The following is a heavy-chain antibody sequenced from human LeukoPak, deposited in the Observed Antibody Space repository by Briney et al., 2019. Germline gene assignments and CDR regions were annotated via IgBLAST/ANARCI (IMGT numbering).Heavy chain of an antibody. D-gene: IGHD2-2*01. J-gene: IGHJ5*02. CDR1: GDSVSSNSVT. CDR2: TYYRSTWYN. CDR3: ARRLTQYGWFDP. V-gene: IGHV6-1*01. Sequence: LSQTLSLTCAISGDSVSSNSVTWNWIRQAPSRGLEWLGRTYYRSTWYNDYAVSVRGRITVNPDTSKNQFSLHLISVTPEDTAVYYCARRLTQYGWFDPWGQGILVTVSS.